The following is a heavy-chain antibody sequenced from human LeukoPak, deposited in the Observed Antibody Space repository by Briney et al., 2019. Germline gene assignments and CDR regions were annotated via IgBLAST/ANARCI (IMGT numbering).Heavy chain of an antibody. J-gene: IGHJ3*02. Sequence: PGGSLRLSCAASGFTFSSYWMSWVRQAPGKGLEWVSYISSSGSTIYYADSVKGRFTISRDNAKNSLYLQMNSLRAEDTAVYYCARDVPSRTYYYGSGSLDAFDIWGQGTMVTVSS. CDR2: ISSSGSTI. D-gene: IGHD3-10*01. CDR3: ARDVPSRTYYYGSGSLDAFDI. CDR1: GFTFSSYW. V-gene: IGHV3-48*04.